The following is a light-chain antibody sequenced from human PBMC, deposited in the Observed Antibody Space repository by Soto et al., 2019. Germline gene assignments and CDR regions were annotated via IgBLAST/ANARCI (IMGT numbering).Light chain of an antibody. J-gene: IGLJ2*01. CDR3: SSYAGSNNKVV. CDR1: SSDVGGYNN. Sequence: QSALTQPPSASGSPGQSVTISCTGTSSDVGGYNNVSWYQQHPGKAPKLMIYEVSKRPSGVPDRFSGSKSGNTASLTVSGLQAEDEADYYCSSYAGSNNKVVFGGGTKLTVL. V-gene: IGLV2-8*01. CDR2: EVS.